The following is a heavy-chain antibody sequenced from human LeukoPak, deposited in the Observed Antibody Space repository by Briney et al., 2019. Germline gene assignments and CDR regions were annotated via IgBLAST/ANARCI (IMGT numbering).Heavy chain of an antibody. D-gene: IGHD3-10*01. Sequence: GGSLRLSCAASGFTFSSYWMLWVRQAPGKGLVWVSRINSDGSSTSYADSVKGRFTISRDNAKNTLYLQMNSLRAEDTAVYYCARGENLWFGAGYYGMDVWGQGTTVTVSS. V-gene: IGHV3-74*01. J-gene: IGHJ6*02. CDR3: ARGENLWFGAGYYGMDV. CDR2: INSDGSST. CDR1: GFTFSSYW.